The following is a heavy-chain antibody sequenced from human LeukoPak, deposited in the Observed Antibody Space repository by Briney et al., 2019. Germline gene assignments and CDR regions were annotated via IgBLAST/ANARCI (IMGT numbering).Heavy chain of an antibody. D-gene: IGHD1-26*01. J-gene: IGHJ4*02. Sequence: SETLSLTCTVSGGSISSYCWSWIRQPPGKGLEWVGYINYSGSTNYNPSLKSRVTISVDSSKNQFSLKLSSVTAADTAVYYCASTARGSYFYFDYGGQGTLVTVSS. CDR2: INYSGST. V-gene: IGHV4-59*01. CDR1: GGSISSYC. CDR3: ASTARGSYFYFDY.